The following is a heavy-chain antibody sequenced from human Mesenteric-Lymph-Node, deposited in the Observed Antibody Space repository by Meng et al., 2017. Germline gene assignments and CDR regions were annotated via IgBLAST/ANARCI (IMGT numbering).Heavy chain of an antibody. J-gene: IGHJ5*02. CDR2: INHSGST. V-gene: IGHV4-34*01. D-gene: IGHD3-10*01. CDR3: ARGHYGSGSPQVSDP. Sequence: QLQLQESGPGLVKPSETLSLTCTVCGSFSGYYWSWIRQPPGKGLEWIGEINHSGSTNYNPSLKSRVTISVDTSKNQFSLKLSSVTAADTAVYYCARGHYGSGSPQVSDPWGQGTLVTVSS. CDR1: GSFSGYY.